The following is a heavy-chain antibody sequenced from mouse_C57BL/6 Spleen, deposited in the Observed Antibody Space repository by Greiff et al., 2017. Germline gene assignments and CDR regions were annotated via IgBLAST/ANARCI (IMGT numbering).Heavy chain of an antibody. D-gene: IGHD1-1*01. CDR3: AASTTVVEGWYFEV. V-gene: IGHV1-50*01. Sequence: QVQLQQPGAELVKPGASVKLSCKASGYTFTSYWMQWVKQRPGQGLEWIGEIDPSDSYTNYNQKFKGKATLTVDTSSSTAYMQLSSLQSEDSAVYYCAASTTVVEGWYFEVWGTGTTVTVSS. CDR1: GYTFTSYW. J-gene: IGHJ1*03. CDR2: IDPSDSYT.